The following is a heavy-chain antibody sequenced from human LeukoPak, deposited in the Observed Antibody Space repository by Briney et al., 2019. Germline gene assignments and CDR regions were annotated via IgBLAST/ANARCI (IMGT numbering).Heavy chain of an antibody. CDR3: ARTCSSTSCYHDAFDI. CDR2: IDPSDSYT. J-gene: IGHJ3*02. CDR1: GSSFTSYW. V-gene: IGHV5-10-1*01. Sequence: RTGESLQISCKGSGSSFTSYWISWVRQMPGKGLEWMGRIDPSDSYTNYSPSFQGHVSISADKSISTAYLQWSSLKASDTAMYYCARTCSSTSCYHDAFDIWGQGTMVTVSS. D-gene: IGHD2-2*01.